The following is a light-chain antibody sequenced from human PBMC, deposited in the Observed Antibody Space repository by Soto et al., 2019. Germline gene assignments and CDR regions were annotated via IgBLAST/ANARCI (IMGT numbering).Light chain of an antibody. V-gene: IGLV1-40*01. CDR2: GNS. CDR1: TSNIGAGYD. J-gene: IGLJ2*01. CDR3: CSYAGSYTLA. Sequence: QSVLTQPPSVSGAPGQRVTISCTGGTSNIGAGYDVHWYQQLPGTAPKLLIYGNSNRPSGVPDRFSGSKSGTSASLAITGLQAEDEGDYYCCSYAGSYTLAFGGGTKVTVL.